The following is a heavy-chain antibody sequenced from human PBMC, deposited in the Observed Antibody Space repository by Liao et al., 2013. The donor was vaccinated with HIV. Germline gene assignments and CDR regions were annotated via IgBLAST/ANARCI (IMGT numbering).Heavy chain of an antibody. CDR3: ASGVVRNTFD. D-gene: IGHD2-2*01. J-gene: IGHJ5*02. CDR1: GDSLKTYY. CDR2: VSVTGGX. V-gene: IGHV4-4*07. Sequence: QVQLQESGPGLLKPSETLSLTCIVSGDSLKTYYWSWIRQPADGGLEWIGRVSVTGGXEYNPSLKRRVTISIHPSQNQISLSLRSVTAADTAVYYCASGVVRNTFD.